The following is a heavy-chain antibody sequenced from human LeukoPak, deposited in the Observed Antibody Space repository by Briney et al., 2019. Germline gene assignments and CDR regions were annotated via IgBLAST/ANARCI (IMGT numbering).Heavy chain of an antibody. Sequence: PGRSLRLSCAASGFTFSSYGMHWVRQAPGKWLEWVAVISYDGSNKYYADSVKGRFTISRDNSKKTLYLQMNSLRAEDTSVYYCAKAAPTYYYDSSGYYPGDYWGQGTLVTVSS. CDR2: ISYDGSNK. D-gene: IGHD3-22*01. CDR1: GFTFSSYG. J-gene: IGHJ4*02. CDR3: AKAAPTYYYDSSGYYPGDY. V-gene: IGHV3-30*18.